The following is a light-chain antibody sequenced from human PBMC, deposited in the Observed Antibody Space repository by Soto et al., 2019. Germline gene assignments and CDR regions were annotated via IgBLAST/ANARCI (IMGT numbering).Light chain of an antibody. Sequence: QSVLTQPASVSGSPGQSISISCTGTSSDIGAYDYVSWHQQYPGKAPKLIIFAVTHRPSGISDRFSASKSGNTASLAISGLQAEDEDDYYCSSHTTSNTWVFGGGTKLTVL. CDR2: AVT. V-gene: IGLV2-14*01. CDR3: SSHTTSNTWV. CDR1: SSDIGAYDY. J-gene: IGLJ3*02.